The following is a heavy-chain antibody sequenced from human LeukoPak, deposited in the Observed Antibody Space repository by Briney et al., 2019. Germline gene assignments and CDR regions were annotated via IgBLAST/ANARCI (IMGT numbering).Heavy chain of an antibody. Sequence: AGGSLRLSCAASGFTFSGYWMHWVRQAPGKGLVWVSRTNRDDSDTSYADSVKGRFTISRDKAKSTLYFQMNSLRAEDTAVYYCAKESSPQSSGSFLPGFDPWGQGTLVTVSS. CDR1: GFTFSGYW. D-gene: IGHD3-22*01. CDR2: TNRDDSDT. CDR3: AKESSPQSSGSFLPGFDP. V-gene: IGHV3-74*01. J-gene: IGHJ5*02.